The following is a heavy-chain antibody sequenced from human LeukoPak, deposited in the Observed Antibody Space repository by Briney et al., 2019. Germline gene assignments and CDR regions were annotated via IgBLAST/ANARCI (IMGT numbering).Heavy chain of an antibody. CDR2: ISYDGSNK. Sequence: GRSLRLSCAASGFTFSSYGMHWVRQAPGKGLEWVAVISYDGSNKYYADSVKGRFTISRDNSKNTLYLQMNSLRAEDTAVYYCARDHRIAAAGPYYYYMDVWGKGTTVTVSS. J-gene: IGHJ6*03. CDR1: GFTFSSYG. D-gene: IGHD6-13*01. V-gene: IGHV3-30*03. CDR3: ARDHRIAAAGPYYYYMDV.